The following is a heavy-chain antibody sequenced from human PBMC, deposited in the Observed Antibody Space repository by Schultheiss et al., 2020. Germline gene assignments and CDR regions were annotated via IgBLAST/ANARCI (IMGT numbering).Heavy chain of an antibody. D-gene: IGHD4-23*01. Sequence: SQTLSLTCTVSGDSMSSGTYYWSWIRQHPGKGLDWIGYMSSGGSTSYTPSLKTRLTISVDMSKNQFYLKLSSVTAADTAVYYCARSLPRWYMDVWGKGTTVTVSS. J-gene: IGHJ6*03. CDR1: GDSMSSGTYY. CDR3: ARSLPRWYMDV. CDR2: MSSGGST. V-gene: IGHV4-31*03.